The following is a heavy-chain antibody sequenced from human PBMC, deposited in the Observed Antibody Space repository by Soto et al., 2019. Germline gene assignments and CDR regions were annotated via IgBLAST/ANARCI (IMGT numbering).Heavy chain of an antibody. V-gene: IGHV3-74*01. Sequence: EVQLVESGGGLVQPGGSLRLSCAASGFTFSSYWMHWVRQAPGKGLVWVSRINSDGSSTSYADSVKGRFTISRDNAKNTLYLQMNSLRAEDTAVYYCARDQKDYYDSSGYYYGYWGQGTLVTVSS. CDR1: GFTFSSYW. CDR2: INSDGSST. J-gene: IGHJ4*02. CDR3: ARDQKDYYDSSGYYYGY. D-gene: IGHD3-22*01.